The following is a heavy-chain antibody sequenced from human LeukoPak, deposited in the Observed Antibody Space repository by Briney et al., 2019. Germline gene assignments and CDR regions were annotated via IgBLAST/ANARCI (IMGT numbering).Heavy chain of an antibody. V-gene: IGHV3-15*01. CDR1: GLTFSNAW. J-gene: IGHJ4*02. CDR3: TTDARETGYSSGYDY. D-gene: IGHD6-19*01. CDR2: ITSKTDGGTT. Sequence: PGRSLRLSCAASGLTFSNAWMRSVRQAPGKGLEWVGRITSKTDGGTTDYAAPVKGRFTISRDDSKNTLYLQMNSLKTEDTAVYYCTTDARETGYSSGYDYWGQGTLVTVSS.